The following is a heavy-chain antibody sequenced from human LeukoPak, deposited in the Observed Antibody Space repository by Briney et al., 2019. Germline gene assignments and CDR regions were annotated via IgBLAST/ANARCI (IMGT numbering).Heavy chain of an antibody. CDR3: ARLEYYDFWSGYYPPPRDYYGMDV. CDR1: GGSLSSYY. CDR2: IYYSGST. V-gene: IGHV4-59*08. D-gene: IGHD3-3*01. J-gene: IGHJ6*02. Sequence: SETLSLTCTVSGGSLSSYYWSWIRQPPGKGLEWIGYIYYSGSTNYNPSLKSRVTISVDTSKNQFSLKLSSVTAADTAVYYCARLEYYDFWSGYYPPPRDYYGMDVWGQGTTVTVSS.